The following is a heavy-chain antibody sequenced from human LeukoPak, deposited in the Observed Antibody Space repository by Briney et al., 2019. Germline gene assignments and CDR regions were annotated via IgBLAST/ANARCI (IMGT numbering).Heavy chain of an antibody. Sequence: PGGSLRLSCAASGFTFDDYAMHWVRQAPGEGLEWVSLISWDGGSTYYADSVKGRFTISRDNSKNSLYLQMNSLRAEDTALYYCAKEGRDGYNEGGPNMDVWGKGTTVTVSS. V-gene: IGHV3-43D*03. CDR3: AKEGRDGYNEGGPNMDV. D-gene: IGHD5-24*01. CDR2: ISWDGGST. J-gene: IGHJ6*03. CDR1: GFTFDDYA.